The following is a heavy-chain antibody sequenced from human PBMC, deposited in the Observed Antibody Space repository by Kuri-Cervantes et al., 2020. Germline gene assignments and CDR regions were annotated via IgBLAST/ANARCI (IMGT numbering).Heavy chain of an antibody. CDR3: ARGGCSGGSCYSFFYY. CDR2: ISAYNGNT. J-gene: IGHJ4*02. Sequence: ASVKVSCKASGYTFTSYGISWVRQAPGQGLEWMGWISAYNGNTNYAQKLQGRVTMTTDTSTSTAYMELRSLRSEDTAMYYCARGGCSGGSCYSFFYYWGQGTLVTVSS. CDR1: GYTFTSYG. D-gene: IGHD2-15*01. V-gene: IGHV1-18*01.